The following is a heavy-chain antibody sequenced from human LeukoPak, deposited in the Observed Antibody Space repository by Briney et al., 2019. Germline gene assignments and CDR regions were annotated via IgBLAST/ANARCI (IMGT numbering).Heavy chain of an antibody. D-gene: IGHD1-26*01. V-gene: IGHV1-24*01. CDR3: ATRMGSYRHDAFDI. CDR2: FDPEDGET. CDR1: GHTLTELS. Sequence: GASVKVSCKVSGHTLTELSMHWVRQAPGKGLEWMGGFDPEDGETIYAQKFRGRVTMTEDTSTDTAYMELSSLRSEDTAVYYCATRMGSYRHDAFDIWGQGTMVTVSS. J-gene: IGHJ3*02.